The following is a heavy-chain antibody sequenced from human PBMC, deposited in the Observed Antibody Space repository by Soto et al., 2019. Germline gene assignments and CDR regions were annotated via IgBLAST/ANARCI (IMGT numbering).Heavy chain of an antibody. CDR1: GFTFSNYA. CDR3: AKLPGSSVYSNFYYGMDV. V-gene: IGHV3-23*01. CDR2: ISGGGGST. Sequence: EVQLLESGGGLVQPGGSLRLSCAASGFTFSNYAMSWVRQAPMKGLEWVSSISGGGGSTYYTDSVKGRFTISRDNSKNTLDLKMSRLRADDAALYYCAKLPGSSVYSNFYYGMDVWSEGTTVTVSS. D-gene: IGHD4-4*01. J-gene: IGHJ6*04.